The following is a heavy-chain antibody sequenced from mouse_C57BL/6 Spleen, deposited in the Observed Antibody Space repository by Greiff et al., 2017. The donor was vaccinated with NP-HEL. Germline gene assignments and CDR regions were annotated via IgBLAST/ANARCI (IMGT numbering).Heavy chain of an antibody. CDR2: IYPGDGDT. V-gene: IGHV1-80*01. CDR1: GYAFSSYW. D-gene: IGHD1-1*01. Sequence: QVHVKQSGAELVKPGASVKISCKASGYAFSSYWMNWVKQRPGKGLEWIGQIYPGDGDTNYNGKVKGKATLTADKSSSTAYMQLSSLTSEDSAVYFCARCGYGNDYFDYWGQGTTLTVSS. CDR3: ARCGYGNDYFDY. J-gene: IGHJ2*01.